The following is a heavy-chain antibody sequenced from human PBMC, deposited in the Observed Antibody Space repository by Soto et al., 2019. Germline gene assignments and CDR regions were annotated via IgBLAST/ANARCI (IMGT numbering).Heavy chain of an antibody. V-gene: IGHV4-61*01. CDR2: IYYSGST. D-gene: IGHD5-12*01. CDR1: GGSVSSGSDY. J-gene: IGHJ4*02. CDR3: ERDGARDGYNVLDF. Sequence: QVQLQESGPGLVKPSEPLSLTCTVSGGSVSSGSDYWSWIRQPPGKGLEWIGYIYYSGSTNYNPSLKSRVTISVDTSKNQLSLKLSAVTAADTSFDYCERDGARDGYNVLDFWGQGTLVTVSS.